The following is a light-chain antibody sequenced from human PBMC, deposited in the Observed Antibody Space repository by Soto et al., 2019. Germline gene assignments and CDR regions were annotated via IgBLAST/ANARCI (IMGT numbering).Light chain of an antibody. J-gene: IGKJ4*01. V-gene: IGKV4-1*01. CDR2: WAS. CDR3: QQYYSTLRT. CDR1: QSVLYSSNNKNY. Sequence: DIVMTQSPDSLAVSLGERATINCKSSQSVLYSSNNKNYLAWYQQKPGQPPKLLIYWASTRESGVPDRFSGSGSATDFTLTISSLQAEDVAVYYCQQYYSTLRTFGGGNKVEIK.